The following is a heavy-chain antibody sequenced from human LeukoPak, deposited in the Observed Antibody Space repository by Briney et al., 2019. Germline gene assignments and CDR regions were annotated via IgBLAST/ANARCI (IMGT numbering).Heavy chain of an antibody. CDR3: ARDRQYSSSWLDY. Sequence: GGSLRLSCAASGFTFSSYAMHWVRQAPGKGLEWVAVISYDGSNKYYADSVKGRFTISRDNSKNTLYLQMSSLRAEDTAVYYCARDRQYSSSWLDYWGQGTLVTVSS. V-gene: IGHV3-30-3*01. D-gene: IGHD6-13*01. CDR2: ISYDGSNK. CDR1: GFTFSSYA. J-gene: IGHJ4*02.